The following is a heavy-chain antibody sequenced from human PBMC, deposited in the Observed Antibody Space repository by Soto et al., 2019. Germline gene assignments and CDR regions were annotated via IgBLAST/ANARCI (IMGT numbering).Heavy chain of an antibody. CDR3: APKVVTDYDN. Sequence: QVQLVQSGAEVKKPGASVRISCRASGYSFTSTYVHWVRQAPGQGPEWMGIINPAGGTTYYAQKFQGRLTITSDTSTDTVFMDLNDLTSEDTAVYFCAPKVVTDYDNWGQGTLLTVSS. J-gene: IGHJ4*02. D-gene: IGHD2-21*02. CDR1: GYSFTSTY. CDR2: INPAGGTT. V-gene: IGHV1-46*01.